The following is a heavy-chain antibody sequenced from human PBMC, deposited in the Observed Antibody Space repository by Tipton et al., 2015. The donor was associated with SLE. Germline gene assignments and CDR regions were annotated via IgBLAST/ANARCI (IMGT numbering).Heavy chain of an antibody. D-gene: IGHD3-3*01. J-gene: IGHJ4*02. CDR1: GYTFTSYG. Sequence: QLVQSGAEVRKPGASVKVSCKASGYTFTSYGISWVRQAPGQGLEWMGWISVYNGNTNYAQKLQGRVTMTTDTSTSTAYTELRSLRSDDTAVYYCARDKGLDYDFWSGYLDYWGQGTLVTVSS. CDR2: ISVYNGNT. V-gene: IGHV1-18*04. CDR3: ARDKGLDYDFWSGYLDY.